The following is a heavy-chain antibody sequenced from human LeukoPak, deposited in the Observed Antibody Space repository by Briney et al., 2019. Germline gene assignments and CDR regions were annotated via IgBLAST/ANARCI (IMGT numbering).Heavy chain of an antibody. CDR3: ARVEQQLCGTYYYYMDV. V-gene: IGHV3-23*01. CDR1: GFTFSSYA. D-gene: IGHD6-13*01. CDR2: ISASGGTT. J-gene: IGHJ6*03. Sequence: PGGSLRLSCAASGFTFSSYAMSWVRQASGKGLEWVSAISASGGTTYYADSVKGRFTISRDNSKDTLYLQMNSLRAEDTALYYCARVEQQLCGTYYYYMDVWGKGTTVTVSS.